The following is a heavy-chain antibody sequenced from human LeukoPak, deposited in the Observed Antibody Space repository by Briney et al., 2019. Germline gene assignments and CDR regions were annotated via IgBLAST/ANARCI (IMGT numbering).Heavy chain of an antibody. Sequence: SQTLSLTCAISGDSVSSNSAAWNWIRQSPSRGLEWLGRTYYRSKWYNDYAVSVKSRITINPDTSKNQFSLQLNSVTPEDTAVYYCAGDPGGGDDYYYYGMDVWGQGTTVTVSS. V-gene: IGHV6-1*01. J-gene: IGHJ6*02. CDR3: AGDPGGGDDYYYYGMDV. CDR1: GDSVSSNSAA. D-gene: IGHD3-10*01. CDR2: TYYRSKWYN.